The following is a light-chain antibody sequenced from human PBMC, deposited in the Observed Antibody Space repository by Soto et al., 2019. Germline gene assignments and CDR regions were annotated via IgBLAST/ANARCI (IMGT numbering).Light chain of an antibody. CDR3: EQTNSNPRT. V-gene: IGKV1-39*01. CDR2: GAS. CDR1: QSISTY. Sequence: DIQMTQSPSSLSASVGDRVTITCRASQSISTYLNWYQQKPGKAPRLLIFGASNLQSGVSSRFSGSGSGTDFTLTISSLQPDDFATYFCEQTNSNPRTFGGGTKVEVK. J-gene: IGKJ4*01.